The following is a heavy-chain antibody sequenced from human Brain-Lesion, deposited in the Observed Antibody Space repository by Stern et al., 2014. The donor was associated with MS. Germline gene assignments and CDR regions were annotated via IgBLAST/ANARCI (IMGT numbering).Heavy chain of an antibody. CDR2: VNNDGRRT. Sequence: VQLVQSGGGLVQPGGSLRLPCAASGFTFSNYWMHWVRQAPGTGLVWVSRVNNDGRRTSYADSVKGRFTMSRDNAKNTLYLQMNSLRVEDTAIYYCARGERWFDSWGQGTLVTVSS. CDR3: ARGERWFDS. J-gene: IGHJ5*01. V-gene: IGHV3-74*01. CDR1: GFTFSNYW.